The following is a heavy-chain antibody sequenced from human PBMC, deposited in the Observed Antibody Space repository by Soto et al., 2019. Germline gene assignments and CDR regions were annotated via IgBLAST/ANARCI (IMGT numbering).Heavy chain of an antibody. CDR1: GFTVSSNY. CDR2: IYSGGST. Sequence: GGSLRLSCAASGFTVSSNYMSWVRQAPGKGLEWVSVIYSGGSTYYADSVKGRFTISRDNSKNTLYLQMNSLRAEDTAVYYCARALTGWTTVTTFDYFDYWGQGTLVSVSS. CDR3: ARALTGWTTVTTFDYFDY. D-gene: IGHD4-17*01. J-gene: IGHJ4*02. V-gene: IGHV3-53*01.